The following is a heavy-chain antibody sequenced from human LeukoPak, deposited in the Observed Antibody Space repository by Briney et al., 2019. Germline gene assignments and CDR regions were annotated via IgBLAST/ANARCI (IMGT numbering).Heavy chain of an antibody. Sequence: GGSLRLSCAASGFTFNNYAMSWVRQAPGKGLEWVSGISDSGRATYYTDSVRGRCTISRDNSKNTVYLQMRNLRAEDTAVYFCARHDSFIPSWGQGSLSTVSS. D-gene: IGHD5-18*01. J-gene: IGHJ5*02. CDR1: GFTFNNYA. V-gene: IGHV3-23*01. CDR2: ISDSGRAT. CDR3: ARHDSFIPS.